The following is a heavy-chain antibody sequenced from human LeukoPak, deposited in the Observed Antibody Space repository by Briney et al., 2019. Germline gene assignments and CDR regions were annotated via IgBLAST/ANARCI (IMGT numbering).Heavy chain of an antibody. D-gene: IGHD3-22*01. J-gene: IGHJ5*02. Sequence: SETLSLTCAVYGGPFSGYYWSWIRQPPGKGLEWIGEINHSGSTNYNPSLKSRVTISVDTSKNQFSLKLSSVTAADTAVYYCARGYYYDSSGYPSNWFDPWGQGTLVTVSS. CDR1: GGPFSGYY. CDR3: ARGYYYDSSGYPSNWFDP. V-gene: IGHV4-34*01. CDR2: INHSGST.